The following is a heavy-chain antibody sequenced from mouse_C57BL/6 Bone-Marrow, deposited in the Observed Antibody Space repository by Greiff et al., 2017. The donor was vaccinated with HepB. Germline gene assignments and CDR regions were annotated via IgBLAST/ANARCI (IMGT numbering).Heavy chain of an antibody. CDR2: ISYDGSN. CDR1: GYSITSGYY. CDR3: AREGIYYCGSSWYFDV. V-gene: IGHV3-6*01. D-gene: IGHD1-1*01. Sequence: EVKLQESGPGLVKPSQSLSLTCSVTGYSITSGYYWNWIRQFPGNKLEWMGYISYDGSNNYNPSLKNRISITRDTSKNQFFLKLNSVTTEDTATYYCAREGIYYCGSSWYFDVWHRDHGHRLL. J-gene: IGHJ1*03.